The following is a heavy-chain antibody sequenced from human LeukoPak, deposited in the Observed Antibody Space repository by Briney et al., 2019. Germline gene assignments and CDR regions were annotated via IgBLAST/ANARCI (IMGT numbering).Heavy chain of an antibody. CDR1: GFTFSRYW. CDR2: IKQDGSDK. J-gene: IGHJ4*02. Sequence: GGSLRLYCAASGFTFSRYWMSWVRQVPRKGLEWVANIKQDGSDKYYVDSVKGRFTISRGNAKNSLYLQMNSLRAEDTAVYYCARDKGDYDTSGSLFVFGGQGTLVTVSS. D-gene: IGHD3-22*01. V-gene: IGHV3-7*03. CDR3: ARDKGDYDTSGSLFVF.